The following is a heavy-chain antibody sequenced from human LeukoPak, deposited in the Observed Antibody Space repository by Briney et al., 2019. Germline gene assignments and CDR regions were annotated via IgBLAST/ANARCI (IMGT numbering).Heavy chain of an antibody. CDR2: ISGSGGTT. J-gene: IGHJ4*02. CDR1: GLTFSSYA. Sequence: GGSLRLSCAAFGLTFSSYAMGWVRQAPGKGLDWVSAISGSGGTTYYADSVKGRFTISRDNSKNTLYLQMDSLRAEDTAVYYCAKGGSGWYKYDCWGQGTLVSVSS. CDR3: AKGGSGWYKYDC. V-gene: IGHV3-23*01. D-gene: IGHD6-19*01.